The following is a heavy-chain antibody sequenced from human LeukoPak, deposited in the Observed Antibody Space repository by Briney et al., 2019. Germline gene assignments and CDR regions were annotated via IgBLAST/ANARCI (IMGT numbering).Heavy chain of an antibody. CDR1: GFTVSRNY. J-gene: IGHJ4*02. V-gene: IGHV3-66*01. CDR2: IYSGGST. D-gene: IGHD3-9*01. CDR3: ARESDILTGYPFDY. Sequence: GGSLRLSCAASGFTVSRNYMNWVRPAPGKGLELVSVIYSGGSTYYADSVKGRFTISRDDSKKTVYLQMNSLRAEDTAVYYCARESDILTGYPFDYWGQGTLVTVSS.